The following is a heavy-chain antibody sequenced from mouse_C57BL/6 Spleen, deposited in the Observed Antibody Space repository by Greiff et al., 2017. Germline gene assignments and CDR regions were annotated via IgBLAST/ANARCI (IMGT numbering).Heavy chain of an antibody. Sequence: EVKLMESEGGLVQPGSSMKLSCTASGFTFSDYYMAWVRQVPEKGLEWVANINYDGSSTYYLDSLKSRFIISRDNAKNILYLQMSSLKSEDTATYYCARDYGYDEGDWYFDVWGTGTTVTVSS. V-gene: IGHV5-16*01. D-gene: IGHD2-2*01. J-gene: IGHJ1*03. CDR2: INYDGSST. CDR3: ARDYGYDEGDWYFDV. CDR1: GFTFSDYY.